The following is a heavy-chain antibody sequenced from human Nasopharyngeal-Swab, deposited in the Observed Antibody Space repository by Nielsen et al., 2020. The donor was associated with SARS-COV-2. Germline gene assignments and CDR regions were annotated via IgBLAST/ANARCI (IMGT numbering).Heavy chain of an antibody. CDR3: ARAGRVGDAYTGLDV. D-gene: IGHD5-24*01. CDR2: INHNERT. V-gene: IGHV4-34*01. Sequence: SGTLSLTCSVSGGSFNGFYWNWIRQAPGKGLEWIGEINHNERTNYNPSLKSRIAMLVDTSNNQVSLKVSSVSAGDTAVYYCARAGRVGDAYTGLDVWGPGTTVTVSS. J-gene: IGHJ6*02. CDR1: GGSFNGFY.